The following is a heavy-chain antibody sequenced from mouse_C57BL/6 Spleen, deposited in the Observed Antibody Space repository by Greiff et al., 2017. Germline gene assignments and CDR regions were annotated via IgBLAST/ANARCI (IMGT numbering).Heavy chain of an antibody. D-gene: IGHD3-2*02. V-gene: IGHV1-39*01. J-gene: IGHJ4*01. CDR1: GYSFTDYN. Sequence: EVQLQESGPELVKPGASVKISCKASGYSFTDYNMNWVKQSNGKSLEWIGVINPNYGTTSYNQKFKGKATLTVDQSSSTAYMQLNSLTSEDSAVYYCAREAAQALYYYAMDYWGQGTSVTVSS. CDR2: INPNYGTT. CDR3: AREAAQALYYYAMDY.